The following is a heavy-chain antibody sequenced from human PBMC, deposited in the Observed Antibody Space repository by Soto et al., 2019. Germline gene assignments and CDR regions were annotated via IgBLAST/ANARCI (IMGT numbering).Heavy chain of an antibody. D-gene: IGHD5-18*01. CDR1: AGSISSGDYY. J-gene: IGHJ6*02. V-gene: IGHV4-30-4*01. Sequence: SETLSLTCTVSAGSISSGDYYWSWIRQPPGKGLEWIGYIYYSGNTYYNPSLKSRVNILVDTSKNQFSLRVSFVTAADTAVYYCARALIQLWPHYYYGMDVWGQGTPVTVYS. CDR2: IYYSGNT. CDR3: ARALIQLWPHYYYGMDV.